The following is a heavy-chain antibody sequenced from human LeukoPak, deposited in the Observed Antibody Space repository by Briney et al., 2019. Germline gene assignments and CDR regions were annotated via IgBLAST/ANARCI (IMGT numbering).Heavy chain of an antibody. D-gene: IGHD4-11*01. CDR1: GFTFDEFG. CDR2: VSGDGGRA. J-gene: IGHJ6*03. Sequence: PGGSLRLSCAASGFTFDEFGMHWVRQAPGKGLEWVSFVSGDGGRADYADSVKGRFTISRDNAKNSLYLQMNSLRAEDTAVYYCARDQYYSTYYYYYMDVWGKGTTVTVSS. CDR3: ARDQYYSTYYYYYMDV. V-gene: IGHV3-43*02.